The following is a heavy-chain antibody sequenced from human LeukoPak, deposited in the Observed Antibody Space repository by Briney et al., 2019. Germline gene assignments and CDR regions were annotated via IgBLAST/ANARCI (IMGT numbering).Heavy chain of an antibody. CDR1: GGSISGGAYY. D-gene: IGHD3-3*01. V-gene: IGHV4-31*03. Sequence: SSETLSLTCTVSGGSISGGAYYWSWIRQHPGKGLEWIAYIYYSGNTYYNPSLKSRVTISVDTSKNQFSLKLSSVTAADTAVYYCARSAPPDFWSGYPSSNFDYWGQGTLVTVSS. J-gene: IGHJ4*02. CDR2: IYYSGNT. CDR3: ARSAPPDFWSGYPSSNFDY.